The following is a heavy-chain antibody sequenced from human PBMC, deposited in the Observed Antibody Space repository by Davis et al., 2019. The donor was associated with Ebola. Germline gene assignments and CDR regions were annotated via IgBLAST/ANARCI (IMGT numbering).Heavy chain of an antibody. CDR2: INPSGGST. J-gene: IGHJ6*03. D-gene: IGHD6-19*01. Sequence: ASVKVSCKASGYTFTGYYMHWVRQAPGQGLEWMGIINPSGGSTSYAQKLQGRVTMTTDTSTSTAYMELRSLRSDDTAVYYCARERVAGKVYYYYYMDVWGKGTTVTVSS. CDR1: GYTFTGYY. V-gene: IGHV1-46*01. CDR3: ARERVAGKVYYYYYMDV.